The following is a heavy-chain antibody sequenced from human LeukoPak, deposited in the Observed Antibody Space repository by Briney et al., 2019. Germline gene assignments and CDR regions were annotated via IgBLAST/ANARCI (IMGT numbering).Heavy chain of an antibody. CDR2: INLDGSDT. CDR1: GFTFGGYS. V-gene: IGHV3-7*01. Sequence: PGGSLRLPCAASGFTFGGYSMTWVRQAPGKGLEWVANINLDGSDTFYVGFVKGRFTISRDNADNSLYLQMNSLRAEDTAVYYCGRVIAGAIDYWGQGTLVTVSS. CDR3: GRVIAGAIDY. D-gene: IGHD6-13*01. J-gene: IGHJ4*02.